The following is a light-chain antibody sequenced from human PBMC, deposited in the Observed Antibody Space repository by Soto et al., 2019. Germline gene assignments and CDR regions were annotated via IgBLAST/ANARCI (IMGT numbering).Light chain of an antibody. CDR1: QSVSSSY. Sequence: ELVLTQSPGTLSLSPGERATLSCRASQSVSSSYLAWYQQKPGQAPRLLIYGESGRATGIPDRFSGSGSGTDFTLTINRLEPEDFAVYYCQQYGSSPPVTFGQGTRLEIK. J-gene: IGKJ5*01. CDR3: QQYGSSPPVT. CDR2: GES. V-gene: IGKV3-20*01.